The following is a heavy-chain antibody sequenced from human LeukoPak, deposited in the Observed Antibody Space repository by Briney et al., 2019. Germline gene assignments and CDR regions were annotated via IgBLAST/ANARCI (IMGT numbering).Heavy chain of an antibody. D-gene: IGHD2-2*02. CDR3: ARAGCSSTSCYRGAYYMDV. J-gene: IGHJ6*03. CDR1: GFTFSSYA. CDR2: ISYDGSNK. Sequence: GGSLRLSGAASGFTFSSYAMHWVRQAPGKGLEWGAVISYDGSNKYYADSVKGRFTISRDNSKNTLYLQMNSLRAEDTAVYYCARAGCSSTSCYRGAYYMDVWGKGTTVTVSS. V-gene: IGHV3-30*01.